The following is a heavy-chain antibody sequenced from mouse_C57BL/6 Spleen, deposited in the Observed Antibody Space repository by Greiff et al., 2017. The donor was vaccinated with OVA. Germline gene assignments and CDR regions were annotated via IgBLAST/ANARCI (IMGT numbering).Heavy chain of an antibody. CDR2: INPSTGGT. Sequence: EVQLQQSGPELVKPGASVKISCKASGYSFTGYYMNWVKQSPEKSLEWIGEINPSTGGTTYNQKFKAKATLTVDKSSSTAYMKLKSLTSEDSAVYYCARDYGSSQYYFDDWGQGTTLTVSS. D-gene: IGHD1-1*01. CDR3: ARDYGSSQYYFDD. V-gene: IGHV1-42*01. CDR1: GYSFTGYY. J-gene: IGHJ2*01.